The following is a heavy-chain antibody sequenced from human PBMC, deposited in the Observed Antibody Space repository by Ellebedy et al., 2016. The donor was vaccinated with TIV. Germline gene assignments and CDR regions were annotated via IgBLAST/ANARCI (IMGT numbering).Heavy chain of an antibody. CDR1: GASISSGGYY. CDR2: IYYSGST. J-gene: IGHJ6*02. Sequence: SETLSLXXTVSGASISSGGYYWSCIRQHPAKGLESFGYIYYSGSTYYNPSLKSRVTISVDTSKNQFSLKLSSVTAADTAVYYCARWVGGMDVWGQGTTVTVSS. V-gene: IGHV4-31*03. D-gene: IGHD1-26*01. CDR3: ARWVGGMDV.